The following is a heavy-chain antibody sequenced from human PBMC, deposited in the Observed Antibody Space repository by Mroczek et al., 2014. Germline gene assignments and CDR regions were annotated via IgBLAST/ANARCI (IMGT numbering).Heavy chain of an antibody. V-gene: IGHV1-2*02. Sequence: QVQLVQSGAEVKKPGASVKVSCKASGYTFTGYYMHWVRQAPGQGLEWMGWINPNSGGTNYAQKFQGRVTMTRDTSISTAYMELSRLRSDDTAVYYCARCIAAAGTVDLGCYYYYGMDVWGQGTHGHRLL. CDR3: ARCIAAAGTVDLGCYYYYGMDV. D-gene: IGHD6-13*01. CDR1: GYTFTGYY. CDR2: INPNSGGT. J-gene: IGHJ6*02.